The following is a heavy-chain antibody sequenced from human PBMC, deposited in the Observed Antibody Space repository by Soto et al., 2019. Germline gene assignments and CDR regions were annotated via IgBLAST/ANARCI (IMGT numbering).Heavy chain of an antibody. CDR2: ISPHNGNT. J-gene: IGHJ4*02. Sequence: QVQLLQSGAEVKKPGASVKVSCKTSGYTFTSYDLTWVRQAPGQGLEWVGWISPHNGNTDYTPKLQDRVTMTADISTGTAYMELRSLRSDDTAVYYCSMYSRSSRDYWGQGTLVTVSS. V-gene: IGHV1-18*04. CDR3: SMYSRSSRDY. CDR1: GYTFTSYD. D-gene: IGHD6-6*01.